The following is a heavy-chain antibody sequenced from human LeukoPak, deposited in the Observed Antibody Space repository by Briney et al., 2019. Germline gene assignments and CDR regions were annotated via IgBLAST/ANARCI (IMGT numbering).Heavy chain of an antibody. D-gene: IGHD3-22*01. Sequence: PGGSLRLSRAASGFTFSDYYMSWIRQAPGKGLEWVSYIRSSGDSIYYADSVKGRFTISRDNAKNSLYLQLNSLRVDDTAVYYCARSLTMMASYFDPWGQGTLVTVSS. CDR1: GFTFSDYY. J-gene: IGHJ5*02. CDR2: IRSSGDSI. V-gene: IGHV3-11*01. CDR3: ARSLTMMASYFDP.